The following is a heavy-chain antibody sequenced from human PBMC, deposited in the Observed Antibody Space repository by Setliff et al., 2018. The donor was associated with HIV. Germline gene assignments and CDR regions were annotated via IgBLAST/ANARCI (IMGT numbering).Heavy chain of an antibody. CDR2: IYSDGST. D-gene: IGHD3-10*01. J-gene: IGHJ4*02. CDR3: ARLRLYNSALDY. Sequence: GSLRLSCAASGFTVSTYYMSWVRQAPGKGLEWVSTIYSDGSTYHADSVNGRFTLSRDISENALYLQIDSLRPEDTAVYYCARLRLYNSALDYWGQGTLVTVSS. CDR1: GFTVSTYY. V-gene: IGHV3-66*02.